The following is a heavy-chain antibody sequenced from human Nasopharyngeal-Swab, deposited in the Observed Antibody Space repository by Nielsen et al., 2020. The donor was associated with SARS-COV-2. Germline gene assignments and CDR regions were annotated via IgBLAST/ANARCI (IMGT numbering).Heavy chain of an antibody. J-gene: IGHJ3*02. Sequence: SVKVSCKASGGTFSTYGISWVRQAPGQGLEWMGGIIPMFHRANYAQKFQGRVTITADESTSTASMELSSLRSEDTAVYYCARDRGHGGNSGRGAFDIWGQGTMVTVSS. CDR1: GGTFSTYG. CDR3: ARDRGHGGNSGRGAFDI. CDR2: IIPMFHRA. D-gene: IGHD4-23*01. V-gene: IGHV1-69*13.